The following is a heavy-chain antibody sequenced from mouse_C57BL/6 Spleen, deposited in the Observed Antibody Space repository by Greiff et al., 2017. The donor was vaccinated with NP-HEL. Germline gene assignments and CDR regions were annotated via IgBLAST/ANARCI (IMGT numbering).Heavy chain of an antibody. CDR2: INPNNGGT. CDR3: ARERGTGALFAY. CDR1: GYTFTDYN. D-gene: IGHD4-1*01. Sequence: EVQLQQSGPELVKPGASVKMSCKASGYTFTDYNMHWVKQSHGKSLEWIGYINPNNGGTSYNQKFKGKATLTVNKSSSTAYMELRSLTSEDSAVYYCARERGTGALFAYWGQGTLVTVSA. V-gene: IGHV1-22*01. J-gene: IGHJ3*01.